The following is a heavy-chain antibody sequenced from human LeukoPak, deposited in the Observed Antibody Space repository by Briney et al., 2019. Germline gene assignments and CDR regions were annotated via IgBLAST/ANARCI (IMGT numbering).Heavy chain of an antibody. CDR3: ARGLDIVVVVPSASFGY. CDR2: ISSSSSYI. J-gene: IGHJ4*02. D-gene: IGHD2-2*03. V-gene: IGHV3-21*01. CDR1: GFTFGSYS. Sequence: GGSLRLSCAASGFTFGSYSMNWVRQAPGKGLEWVSSISSSSSYIYYADSVKGRFTISRDNAKNSLYLQMNSLRAEDTAVYYCARGLDIVVVVPSASFGYWGQGTLVTVSS.